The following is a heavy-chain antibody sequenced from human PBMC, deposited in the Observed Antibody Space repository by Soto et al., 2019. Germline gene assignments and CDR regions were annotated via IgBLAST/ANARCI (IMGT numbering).Heavy chain of an antibody. D-gene: IGHD4-17*01. CDR3: ARAVTTPGF. V-gene: IGHV3-74*01. Sequence: EVQLVASGGGLVQPGGSLRLSCTASGFTFSTYWMHWIRQVPGKGLVWVARISSDGRSTTYSDSVRGRFSISRDNDRNKLYLQMNSLRVEDPAVYSCARAVTTPGFWGQGTMVTVSS. CDR1: GFTFSTYW. CDR2: ISSDGRST. J-gene: IGHJ4*02.